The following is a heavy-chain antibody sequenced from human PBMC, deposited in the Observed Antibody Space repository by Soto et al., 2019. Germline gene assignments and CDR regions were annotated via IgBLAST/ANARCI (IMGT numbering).Heavy chain of an antibody. D-gene: IGHD2-15*01. Sequence: QVQLVESGGGVVQPGRSLRLSCAASGFTFSSYAMHWVRQAPGKGLEWVAVISYDGSNKYYADSVKGRFTISRDNSKNTLYLQMNSLRAEDTAVYYCARAFCSGGSCFYAYYYYYGMDVWGQGTTVTVSS. J-gene: IGHJ6*02. CDR3: ARAFCSGGSCFYAYYYYYGMDV. CDR2: ISYDGSNK. V-gene: IGHV3-30-3*01. CDR1: GFTFSSYA.